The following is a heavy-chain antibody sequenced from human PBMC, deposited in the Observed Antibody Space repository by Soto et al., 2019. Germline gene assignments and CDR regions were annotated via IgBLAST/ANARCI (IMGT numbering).Heavy chain of an antibody. Sequence: EMQLAESGGGLVQPGGSLRLSCAASGFIFDDYAMHWVRQSPGKGLEWVSGISWNSGRVGYAASVKGRFTISRDNDKNSLFLQMNSLRGEDTAFYHCVKDAFSGLSSAEFNGDYWGQGTLVTVSS. D-gene: IGHD3-3*02. J-gene: IGHJ4*02. CDR1: GFIFDDYA. CDR2: ISWNSGRV. V-gene: IGHV3-9*01. CDR3: VKDAFSGLSSAEFNGDY.